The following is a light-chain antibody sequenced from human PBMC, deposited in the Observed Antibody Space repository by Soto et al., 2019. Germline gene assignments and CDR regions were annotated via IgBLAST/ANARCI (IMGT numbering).Light chain of an antibody. J-gene: IGLJ2*01. CDR2: LNSDGSH. V-gene: IGLV4-69*01. CDR3: QTWGTGI. CDR1: SGHSSYA. Sequence: QLVLTQSPSASASLGASVKLTCTLSSGHSSYAIAWHQQQPEKGPRYLMKLNSDGSHSKGDGIPDRFSGSSSGAERYLTISSLQSEDEADYYCQTWGTGIVGGGTQLTVL.